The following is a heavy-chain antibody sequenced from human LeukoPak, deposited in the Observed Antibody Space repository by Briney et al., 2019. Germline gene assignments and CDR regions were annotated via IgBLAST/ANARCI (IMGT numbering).Heavy chain of an antibody. Sequence: GGSLRLSCAASGYTFSTYWMHWVRQGPGKGLVWVSRINEDGSSTSYAESVRGRFTISRDNAKNSLYLQMNSLRAEDTAVYYCARAPLGYCSGGSCYDLDYWGQGTLVTVSS. CDR2: INEDGSST. CDR3: ARAPLGYCSGGSCYDLDY. CDR1: GYTFSTYW. D-gene: IGHD2-15*01. J-gene: IGHJ4*02. V-gene: IGHV3-74*01.